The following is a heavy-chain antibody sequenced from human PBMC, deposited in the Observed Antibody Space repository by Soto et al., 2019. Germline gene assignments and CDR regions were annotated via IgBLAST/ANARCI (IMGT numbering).Heavy chain of an antibody. Sequence: PGGSLRLSCAASGFTFSSYAMSWVRQAPGKGLEWVSAISGSGGSTYYADSVKGRFTISRDNSKNTLYLQMNSLRAEDTAVYYCAKPRITMVRGAWAFDYWGQGTLVTVSS. CDR1: GFTFSSYA. D-gene: IGHD3-10*01. J-gene: IGHJ4*02. V-gene: IGHV3-23*01. CDR2: ISGSGGST. CDR3: AKPRITMVRGAWAFDY.